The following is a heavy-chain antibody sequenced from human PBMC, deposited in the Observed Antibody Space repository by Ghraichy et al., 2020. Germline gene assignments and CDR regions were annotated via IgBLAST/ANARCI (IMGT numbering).Heavy chain of an antibody. D-gene: IGHD7-27*01. CDR1: GGSISSSSYY. V-gene: IGHV4-39*01. Sequence: TLSLTCTVSGGSISSSSYYWGWIRQPPGKGLEWIGSIYYSGSTYYNPSLKSRVTISVDTSKNQFSLKLSSVTAADTAVYYCASWGVGLTGYWGQGTLVTVSS. CDR3: ASWGVGLTGY. J-gene: IGHJ4*02. CDR2: IYYSGST.